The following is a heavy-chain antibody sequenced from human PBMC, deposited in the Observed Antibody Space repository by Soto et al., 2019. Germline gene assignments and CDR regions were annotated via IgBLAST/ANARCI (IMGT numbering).Heavy chain of an antibody. V-gene: IGHV1-69*06. CDR1: GGTFSSYA. CDR2: IIPIFGTA. CDR3: ARSPRITVTTRGTMEFDP. J-gene: IGHJ5*02. Sequence: QVQLVQSGAEVKKPGSSVKVSCKASGGTFSSYAISWVRQAPGQGLEWMGGIIPIFGTANYAQKFQGRVTITADKSTSPAYMELSSLRSEDTAVYYCARSPRITVTTRGTMEFDPWGQGTLVTVSS. D-gene: IGHD4-4*01.